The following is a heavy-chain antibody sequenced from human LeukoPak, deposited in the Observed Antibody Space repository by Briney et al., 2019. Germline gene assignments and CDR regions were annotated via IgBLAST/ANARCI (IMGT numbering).Heavy chain of an antibody. D-gene: IGHD5-24*01. CDR2: INHSGST. CDR3: ARDGYNPPLDY. J-gene: IGHJ4*02. CDR1: GGSFSGYY. Sequence: PSETLSLTCAVYGGSFSGYYWSWIRQPPGKGLEWIGEINHSGSTNYNPSLKSRVTISVDTSKNQFSLKLSSVTAADTAVYHCARDGYNPPLDYWGQGTLVTVSS. V-gene: IGHV4-34*01.